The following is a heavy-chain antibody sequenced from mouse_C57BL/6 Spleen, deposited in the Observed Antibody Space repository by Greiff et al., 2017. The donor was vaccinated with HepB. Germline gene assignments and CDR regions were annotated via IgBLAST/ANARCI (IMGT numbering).Heavy chain of an antibody. CDR1: GFTFSSYG. Sequence: EVKVVESGGDLVKPGGSLKLSCAASGFTFSSYGMSWVRQTPDKRLEWVATISSGGSYTYYPDSVKGRFTISRDNAKNTLYLQMSSLKSEDTAMYYCARPTTVVGYAMDYWGQGTSVTVSS. CDR3: ARPTTVVGYAMDY. D-gene: IGHD1-1*01. CDR2: ISSGGSYT. J-gene: IGHJ4*01. V-gene: IGHV5-6*01.